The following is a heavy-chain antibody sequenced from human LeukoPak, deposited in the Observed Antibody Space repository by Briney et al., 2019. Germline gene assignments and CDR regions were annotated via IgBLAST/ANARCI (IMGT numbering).Heavy chain of an antibody. Sequence: PSETLSLTCAVYGGSFSGYYWSWIRQPPGQGLEWIGEINHSGSTNYNPSLKSRVTISVDTSKNQFSLKLSSVTAADTAVYYCARGAVVAATSFDYWGQGTLVTVSS. CDR1: GGSFSGYY. CDR2: INHSGST. D-gene: IGHD2-15*01. V-gene: IGHV4-34*01. J-gene: IGHJ4*02. CDR3: ARGAVVAATSFDY.